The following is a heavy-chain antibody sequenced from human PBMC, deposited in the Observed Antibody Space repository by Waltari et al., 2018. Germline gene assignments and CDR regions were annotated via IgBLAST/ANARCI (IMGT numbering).Heavy chain of an antibody. Sequence: QVQLVQSGAEVKKPGASVKVSCKASGYTFTGYYMHWVRQAPGQGLEWMGCINPNSCGTTYGQKFQGRVTMTRDTSISTAFMELSRLGSDDTAVYYCARAGVVTLYYYYYYGMDVWGQGTTVTVSS. CDR2: INPNSCGT. CDR1: GYTFTGYY. J-gene: IGHJ6*02. V-gene: IGHV1-2*02. CDR3: ARAGVVTLYYYYYYGMDV. D-gene: IGHD3-3*01.